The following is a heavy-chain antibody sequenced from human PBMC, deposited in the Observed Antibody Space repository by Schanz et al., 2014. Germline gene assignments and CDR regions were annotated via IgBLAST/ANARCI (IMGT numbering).Heavy chain of an antibody. CDR2: IYYSGST. D-gene: IGHD6-19*01. CDR1: GDSISSTSYY. Sequence: QLQMQESGPGLVKPSETLSLTCSVSGDSISSTSYYWGWIRQPPGKGLEWIGSIYYSGSTYYNASLKSGVPLPIDPSKTKFPLNLTSVAAADSAVYYCARLWGGWRIPDYWGQGTLVTVSS. CDR3: ARLWGGWRIPDY. J-gene: IGHJ4*02. V-gene: IGHV4-39*01.